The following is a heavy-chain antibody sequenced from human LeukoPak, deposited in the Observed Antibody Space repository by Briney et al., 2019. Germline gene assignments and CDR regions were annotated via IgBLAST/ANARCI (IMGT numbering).Heavy chain of an antibody. CDR2: SYSSGRSP. V-gene: IGHV4-4*09. D-gene: IGHD2-8*01. J-gene: IGHJ5*02. CDR3: ARGYCTNGVCYWGWFDP. CDR1: GGSISSYY. Sequence: SETLSLTCTVSGGSISSYYWSWIRQSPGKGLGWIGYSYSSGRSPSYNPSFKSRVTISVDTSKNQFSLKLSSVTAADTAVYYCARGYCTNGVCYWGWFDPWGQGTLVTVSS.